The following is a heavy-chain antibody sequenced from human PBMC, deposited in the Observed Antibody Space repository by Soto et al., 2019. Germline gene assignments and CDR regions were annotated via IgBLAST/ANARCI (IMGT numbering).Heavy chain of an antibody. D-gene: IGHD3-9*01. V-gene: IGHV4-34*01. CDR3: ARDGRYRDIAYYYGMDV. CDR2: INHSGST. Sequence: PSETLSLTCAVYGGSFSGYYWSWIRQPPGKGLEWIGEINHSGSTNYNPSLKSRVTISVDTSKNQFSLKLSSVTAADTAVYYCARDGRYRDIAYYYGMDVWGQGTTVTVSS. CDR1: GGSFSGYY. J-gene: IGHJ6*02.